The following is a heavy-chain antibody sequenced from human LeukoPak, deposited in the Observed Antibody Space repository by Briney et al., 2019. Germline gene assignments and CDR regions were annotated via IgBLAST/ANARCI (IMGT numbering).Heavy chain of an antibody. CDR2: ISYDGSNK. CDR3: ARRPLEWLGDDPYFFDY. Sequence: PGGSLRLSCAASGFTFSSYAMHWVRQAPGKGLEWVAVISYDGSNKYYADSVKGRFTISRDNSKNTLYLQMNSLRAEDTAVYYCARRPLEWLGDDPYFFDYWGQGTLVTVSS. V-gene: IGHV3-30-3*01. CDR1: GFTFSSYA. J-gene: IGHJ4*02. D-gene: IGHD3-3*01.